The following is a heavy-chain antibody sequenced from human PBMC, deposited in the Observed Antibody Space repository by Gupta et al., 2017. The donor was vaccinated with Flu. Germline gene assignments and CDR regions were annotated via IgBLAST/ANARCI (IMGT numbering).Heavy chain of an antibody. J-gene: IGHJ6*03. CDR1: AYSFTTYW. D-gene: IGHD5-12*01. CDR3: ARSGHSLGSMDV. V-gene: IGHV5-51*03. Sequence: EVPLVQSAAEVRKPGESLKISCRDSAYSFTTYWIGWVRQMPGKGLEWMAVIYPGDSDTRYSPSFQGQVTLSVEKSISTAYLQWRSLKALDTAIYYCARSGHSLGSMDVWGKGTTVTVS. CDR2: IYPGDSDT.